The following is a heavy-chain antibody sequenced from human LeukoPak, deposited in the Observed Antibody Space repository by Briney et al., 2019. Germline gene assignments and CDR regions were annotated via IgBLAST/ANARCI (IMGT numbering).Heavy chain of an antibody. D-gene: IGHD2-2*01. V-gene: IGHV1-18*01. CDR1: GYTFTSYG. CDR2: ISAYNGNT. J-gene: IGHJ4*02. CDR3: ARDAADIVVVPALQHYYFDY. Sequence: GASVKVSCKASGYTFTSYGISWVRQAPGQGLEWMGRISAYNGNTNYAQKLQGRVTMTTDTSTSTAYMELRSLRSDDTAVYYCARDAADIVVVPALQHYYFDYWGQGTLVTVSS.